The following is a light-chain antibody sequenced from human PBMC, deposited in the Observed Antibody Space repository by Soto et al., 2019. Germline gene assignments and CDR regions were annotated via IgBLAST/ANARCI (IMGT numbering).Light chain of an antibody. J-gene: IGKJ4*01. V-gene: IGKV3-20*01. CDR2: DAS. Sequence: EIVMTQSPATLSVSPGERATLSCRASQSVSSNLAWYQQKPGQAPRLLIYDASSRATGIPDRFSGSGSGTDFTLTISRLEPEDFAVYYCQQYGSSVGGTFGGGTKVDSK. CDR3: QQYGSSVGGT. CDR1: QSVSSN.